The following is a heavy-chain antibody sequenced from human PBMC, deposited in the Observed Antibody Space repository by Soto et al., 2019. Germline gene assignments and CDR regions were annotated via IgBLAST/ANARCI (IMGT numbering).Heavy chain of an antibody. CDR1: GFTFSTYS. V-gene: IGHV3-21*01. D-gene: IGHD2-2*02. CDR2: ISSRSDI. Sequence: GGSLSLSCVGSGFTFSTYSINWVRQAPGKGLEWVSSISSRSDIYYADSVKGRFTISRDNAKNSVSLQMNSLRAEDTAVYYCAREYTAWPLAYGLDVWGQGTTVTVSS. CDR3: AREYTAWPLAYGLDV. J-gene: IGHJ6*02.